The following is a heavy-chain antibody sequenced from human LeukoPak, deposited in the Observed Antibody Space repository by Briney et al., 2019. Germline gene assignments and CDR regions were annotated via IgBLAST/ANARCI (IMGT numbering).Heavy chain of an antibody. J-gene: IGHJ6*02. CDR1: GGSFSGYY. CDR3: ARSLSARYYYYYYGMDV. Sequence: SETLSLTCAVYGGSFSGYYWSWIRQPPGKGLEWTGEIKHSGSTNYNPSLKSRVTISVDTSKNQFSLKLSSVTAADTAVYYCARSLSARYYYYYYGMDVWGQGTTVTVSS. D-gene: IGHD3-3*01. CDR2: IKHSGST. V-gene: IGHV4-34*01.